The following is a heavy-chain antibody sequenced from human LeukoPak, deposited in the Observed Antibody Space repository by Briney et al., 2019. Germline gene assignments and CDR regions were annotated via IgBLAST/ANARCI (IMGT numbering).Heavy chain of an antibody. CDR2: IYYSGST. Sequence: SETLSLTCTVSGGSISSYYWNWIRQPPGRGLEWIGYIYYSGSTNYNPSLKSRVTISVDTSKNQFSLKLSSVTAADTAVYYCARNAQHYYDSSGPSPSDYWGQGTLVTVSS. V-gene: IGHV4-59*01. D-gene: IGHD3-22*01. CDR1: GGSISSYY. CDR3: ARNAQHYYDSSGPSPSDY. J-gene: IGHJ4*02.